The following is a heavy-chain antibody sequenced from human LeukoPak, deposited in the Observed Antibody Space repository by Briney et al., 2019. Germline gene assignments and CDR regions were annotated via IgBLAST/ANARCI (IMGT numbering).Heavy chain of an antibody. D-gene: IGHD3-22*01. CDR3: ARDGLGRYYYDSSGYRFDY. J-gene: IGHJ4*02. CDR2: ISGSGGST. V-gene: IGHV3-23*01. CDR1: GFTFSSYA. Sequence: GGSLRLSCAASGFTFSSYAMSWVRQAPGKGLEWVSAISGSGGSTYYADSVKGRFTISRDNSKNTLYLQMNSLRAEDTAVYYCARDGLGRYYYDSSGYRFDYWGQGTLVTVSS.